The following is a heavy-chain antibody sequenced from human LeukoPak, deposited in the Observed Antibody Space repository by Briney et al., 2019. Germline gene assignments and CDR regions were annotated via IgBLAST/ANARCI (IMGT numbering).Heavy chain of an antibody. D-gene: IGHD3-10*01. J-gene: IGHJ2*01. Sequence: GGSLRLSCAASGFSVSTKYMNWVRQAPGKGRVWVSILYSGSDTYYANPVKGRFTISRDSSKNILFLQMNDLRAEDTAVYYCARVGDDFHWYLDLWGRGTLVTVSS. V-gene: IGHV3-53*01. CDR3: ARVGDDFHWYLDL. CDR2: LYSGSDT. CDR1: GFSVSTKY.